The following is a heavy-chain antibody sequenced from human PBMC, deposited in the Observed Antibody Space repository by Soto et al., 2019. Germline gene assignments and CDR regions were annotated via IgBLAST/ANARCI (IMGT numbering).Heavy chain of an antibody. D-gene: IGHD5-18*01. V-gene: IGHV3-30*18. CDR2: ISYDGSNK. CDR1: GFTFSSYG. CDR3: AKVEDAIQLWDSYCYYGMDV. Sequence: QVQLVESGGGVVQPGRSLRLSCAASGFTFSSYGMHWVRQAPGKGLEWVAVISYDGSNKYYADSVKGRFTISRDNSKNTLYLKMNSLRAEDTAVYYCAKVEDAIQLWDSYCYYGMDVWGQGTTVTVSS. J-gene: IGHJ6*02.